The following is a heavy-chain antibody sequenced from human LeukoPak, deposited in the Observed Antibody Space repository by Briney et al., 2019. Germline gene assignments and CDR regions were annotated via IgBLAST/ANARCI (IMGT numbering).Heavy chain of an antibody. CDR1: GFTFSSYA. V-gene: IGHV3-23*01. CDR3: AKLWLGSLNY. Sequence: GGSLRFACAASGFTFSSYAMSWVRQAPGKGLEWVSAISGSGGSTYYADSVKGRITISRDNSKNTLYLQMNSLRAEDTAVYYCAKLWLGSLNYWGQGTLVTVSS. D-gene: IGHD3-16*01. J-gene: IGHJ4*02. CDR2: ISGSGGST.